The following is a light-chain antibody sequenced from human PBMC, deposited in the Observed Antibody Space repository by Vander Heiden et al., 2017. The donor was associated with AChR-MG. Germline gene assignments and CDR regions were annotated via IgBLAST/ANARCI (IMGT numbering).Light chain of an antibody. V-gene: IGLV3-1*01. CDR3: QTWDSLSYVV. CDR2: GDT. J-gene: IGLJ2*01. Sequence: SYELTPPPSVSVSPGQTANITCSGDNLGDKFTSWDQQRPGQSPVLVIDGDTERPSGIPERFSGSNSGNTATLTVSGTQTVDEADYYCQTWDSLSYVVVGGGTKLTVL. CDR1: NLGDKF.